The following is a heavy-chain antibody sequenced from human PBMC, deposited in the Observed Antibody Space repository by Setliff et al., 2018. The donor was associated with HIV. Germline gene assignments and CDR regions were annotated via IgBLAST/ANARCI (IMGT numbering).Heavy chain of an antibody. J-gene: IGHJ4*02. CDR3: ARGGGYDASGSQWFFDY. CDR1: GDSLSNYY. CDR2: VHSTGST. D-gene: IGHD3-10*01. V-gene: IGHV4-4*09. Sequence: ASETLSLTCAVSGDSLSNYYWSWIRQPPGEGLEWIGYVHSTGSTNYNPSLKSRVAISVDTAKNQFSLKLRSVTATDTAVYYCARGGGYDASGSQWFFDYWGQGALVTVSS.